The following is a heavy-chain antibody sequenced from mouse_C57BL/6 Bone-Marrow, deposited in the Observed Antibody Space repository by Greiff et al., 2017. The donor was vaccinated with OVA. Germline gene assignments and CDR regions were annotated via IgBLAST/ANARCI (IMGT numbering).Heavy chain of an antibody. J-gene: IGHJ1*03. CDR3: THGGLRHGYGYFDV. Sequence: EVKLQQSGAELVRPGASVKLSCTASGFNIKDDYMNWVKQRPEQGLEWIGWIDPENGDTEYAPKFQGKATITADTSSNTAYLQLSSLTSEDTAVYYCTHGGLRHGYGYFDVWGTGTTVTVSS. CDR2: IDPENGDT. CDR1: GFNIKDDY. V-gene: IGHV14-4*01. D-gene: IGHD2-4*01.